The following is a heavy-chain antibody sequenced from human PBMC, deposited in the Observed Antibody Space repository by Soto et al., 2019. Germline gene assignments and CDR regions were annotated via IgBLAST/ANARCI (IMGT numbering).Heavy chain of an antibody. CDR1: GYTFTGYY. V-gene: IGHV1-2*04. CDR2: INPNSGGT. CDR3: ARVKLTVAALAFDY. Sequence: ASVKVSCKASGYTFTGYYMHWVRQAPGQGLEWMGWINPNSGGTNYAQKFQGWVTMTRDTSISTAYMELSRLRSDDTAVYYCARVKLTVAALAFDYWGQGTLVTVSS. D-gene: IGHD6-19*01. J-gene: IGHJ4*02.